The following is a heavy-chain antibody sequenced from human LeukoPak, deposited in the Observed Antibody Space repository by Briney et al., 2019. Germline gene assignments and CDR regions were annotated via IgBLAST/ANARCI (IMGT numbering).Heavy chain of an antibody. Sequence: PSETLSLTCTVSGGSISSYYWSWIRQPPGKGLEWIGYIYYSGSTNYNPSLKSRVTISVDTSKNQFSLKLSPVTAADTAVYYCARERQQLVLGFFDYWGQGTLVTVSS. J-gene: IGHJ4*02. CDR1: GGSISSYY. D-gene: IGHD6-13*01. V-gene: IGHV4-59*01. CDR3: ARERQQLVLGFFDY. CDR2: IYYSGST.